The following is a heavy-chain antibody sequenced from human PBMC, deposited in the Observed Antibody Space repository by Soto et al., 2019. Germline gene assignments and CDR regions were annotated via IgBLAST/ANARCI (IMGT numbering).Heavy chain of an antibody. J-gene: IGHJ3*02. V-gene: IGHV3-23*01. Sequence: VGSLRLSCAASGFTFDDYDMSWVRQAPGKGLEWVSTILVGGSTHYEDAVKGRFTISRDTSKNTVYLQMNSLTAGDTAVYYCAKATETSGGAFEIYGQGTMVTVSS. CDR3: AKATETSGGAFEI. D-gene: IGHD1-1*01. CDR2: ILVGGST. CDR1: GFTFDDYD.